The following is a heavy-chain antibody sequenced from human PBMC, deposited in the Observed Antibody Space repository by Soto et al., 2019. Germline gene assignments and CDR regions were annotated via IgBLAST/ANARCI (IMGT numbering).Heavy chain of an antibody. V-gene: IGHV1-3*01. D-gene: IGHD3-9*01. Sequence: ASVKVSCKASGYTFTSYAMHWVRQAPGQRLEWMGWINAGSGSTNYSQKFQGRVTMTRDTSISTAYMELSRLRSDDTAVYYCARGNYDILTGESGYFDYWGQGTLVTVSS. CDR1: GYTFTSYA. CDR2: INAGSGST. J-gene: IGHJ4*02. CDR3: ARGNYDILTGESGYFDY.